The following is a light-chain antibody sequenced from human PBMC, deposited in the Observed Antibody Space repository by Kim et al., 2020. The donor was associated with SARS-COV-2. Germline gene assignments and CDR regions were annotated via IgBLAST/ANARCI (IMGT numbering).Light chain of an antibody. CDR3: QKYNGAPWT. CDR2: AAS. J-gene: IGKJ1*01. Sequence: AAVGDRVTMTCRASQGISNDLAWYQQKPGKVPKLLIFAASASQAGVPSRFSGSGSGTDFTLTISSLQPEDVATYYCQKYNGAPWTFGQGTKVDIK. V-gene: IGKV1-27*01. CDR1: QGISND.